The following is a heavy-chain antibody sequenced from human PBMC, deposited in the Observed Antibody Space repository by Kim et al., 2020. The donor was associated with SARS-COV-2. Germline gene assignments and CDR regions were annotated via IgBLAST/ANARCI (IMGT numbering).Heavy chain of an antibody. J-gene: IGHJ3*02. D-gene: IGHD3-10*01. CDR3: AGRKVRGVIIDAFDI. V-gene: IGHV4-34*01. CDR1: GGSFSGYY. Sequence: SETLSLTCAVYGGSFSGYYWSWIRQPPGKGLEWIGEINHSGSTNYNPSLKSRVTISVDTSKNQFSLKLSSVTAADTAVYYCAGRKVRGVIIDAFDIWGQGTMVTGSS. CDR2: INHSGST.